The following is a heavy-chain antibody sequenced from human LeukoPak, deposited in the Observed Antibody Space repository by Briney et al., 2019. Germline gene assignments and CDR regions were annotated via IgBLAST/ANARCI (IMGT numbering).Heavy chain of an antibody. CDR3: AKGGPPEDDY. V-gene: IGHV3-30*02. CDR1: GFTFSSYG. D-gene: IGHD1-14*01. CDR2: IRYDGSNK. Sequence: GGSLRLSCAASGFTFSSYGMHWVRQAPGKGLEWVAFIRYDGSNKYYADSVKGRFTISRDNSKNTLYLQMNSLRAEETAVYYCAKGGPPEDDYWGQGTLVTVSS. J-gene: IGHJ4*02.